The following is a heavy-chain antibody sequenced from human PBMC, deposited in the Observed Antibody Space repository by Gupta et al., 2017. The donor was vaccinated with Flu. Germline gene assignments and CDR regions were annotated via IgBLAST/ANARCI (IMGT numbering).Heavy chain of an antibody. CDR2: IKYDGSEM. Sequence: MNWVRQATGKGLEWVANIKYDGSEMFYLDSVKGRFTVSRDNAKNMLYLHMKNLRVDDAAMYYCVRESDSSANFPDWGQGTLVPVLS. V-gene: IGHV3-7*03. CDR3: VRESDSSANFPD. D-gene: IGHD4-4*01. J-gene: IGHJ4*02.